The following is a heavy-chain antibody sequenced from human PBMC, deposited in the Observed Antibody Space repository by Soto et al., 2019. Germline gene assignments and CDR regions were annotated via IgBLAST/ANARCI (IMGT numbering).Heavy chain of an antibody. D-gene: IGHD3-22*01. J-gene: IGHJ4*02. V-gene: IGHV5-10-1*01. Sequence: GESLKISCKGSGYSFAVYWITWVRQKPGKGLEWMGRIDPSDSQTYYSPSFRGHVTISVTRSITTVFLQWSSLRASDTAMYYCARQIYDSDTGPNFQYYFDSWGQGTPVTVSS. CDR2: IDPSDSQT. CDR1: GYSFAVYW. CDR3: ARQIYDSDTGPNFQYYFDS.